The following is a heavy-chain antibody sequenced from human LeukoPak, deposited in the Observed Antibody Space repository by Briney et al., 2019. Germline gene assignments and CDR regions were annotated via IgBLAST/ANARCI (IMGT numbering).Heavy chain of an antibody. Sequence: PGGSLRLSCAASGFMFSRYAMSWVRQAPGKGLEWVSAISGSGGSTYYADSVKGRFTISRDNSKNTLYLQMNSLRAEDTAVYYCAKDQGPMRGTMIDYWGQGTLVTVSS. V-gene: IGHV3-23*01. CDR3: AKDQGPMRGTMIDY. CDR2: ISGSGGST. J-gene: IGHJ4*02. CDR1: GFMFSRYA. D-gene: IGHD3-22*01.